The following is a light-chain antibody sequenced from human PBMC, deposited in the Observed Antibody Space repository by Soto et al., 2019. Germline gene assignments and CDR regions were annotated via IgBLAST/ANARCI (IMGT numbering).Light chain of an antibody. CDR1: ISDVETYHL. V-gene: IGLV2-23*01. CDR3: CSYAGDNICV. Sequence: HSALSQLASGCAAPGPSITISSTATISDVETYHLVSWYQQHPGKVPKLMIYDGTRRPSGVSDRFSGSQSGNTASLTISGLQAEVEANYYCCSYAGDNICVFGTGSKVTV. J-gene: IGLJ1*01. CDR2: DGT.